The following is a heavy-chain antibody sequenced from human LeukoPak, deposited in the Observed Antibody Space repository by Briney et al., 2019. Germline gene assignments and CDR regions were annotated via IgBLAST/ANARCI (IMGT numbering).Heavy chain of an antibody. CDR3: ARRKADYDILTGYRNYYYYYMDV. V-gene: IGHV1-2*02. J-gene: IGHJ6*03. Sequence: ASVKVSCKASGYTFTDYYLHWVRQAPGQGLEWMGWINPNSGGTNYAQKFQGRVTMTRDTSISTAYMELSRLRSDDTAVYYCARRKADYDILTGYRNYYYYYMDVWGKGTTVTVSS. CDR2: INPNSGGT. CDR1: GYTFTDYY. D-gene: IGHD3-9*01.